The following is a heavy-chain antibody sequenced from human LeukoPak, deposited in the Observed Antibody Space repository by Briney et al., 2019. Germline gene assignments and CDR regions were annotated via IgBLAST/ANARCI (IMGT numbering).Heavy chain of an antibody. Sequence: SETLSLTCAVYGGSFSGYYWSWIRQPPGKGLEWIGEINHSGSTNYNPSLKSRVTISVDRSKNQFSLKLSSVTAADTAAYYCARGSDFWSGQTHYFDYWGQGTLVTVSS. V-gene: IGHV4-34*01. CDR3: ARGSDFWSGQTHYFDY. D-gene: IGHD3-3*01. J-gene: IGHJ4*02. CDR1: GGSFSGYY. CDR2: INHSGST.